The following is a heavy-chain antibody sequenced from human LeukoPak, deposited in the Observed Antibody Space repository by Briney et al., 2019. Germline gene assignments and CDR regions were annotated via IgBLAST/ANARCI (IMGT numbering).Heavy chain of an antibody. CDR3: ARGPTPHTIFGVVRGYYYYYGMDV. V-gene: IGHV1-69*13. CDR2: IIPIFGTA. Sequence: ASVKVSCKASGGTFSSYAISWVRQAPGQGLEWMAGIIPIFGTANYAQKFQGRVTITADESTSTAYMELSSLRSEDTAVYYCARGPTPHTIFGVVRGYYYYYGMDVWGQGTTVTVSS. J-gene: IGHJ6*02. CDR1: GGTFSSYA. D-gene: IGHD3-3*01.